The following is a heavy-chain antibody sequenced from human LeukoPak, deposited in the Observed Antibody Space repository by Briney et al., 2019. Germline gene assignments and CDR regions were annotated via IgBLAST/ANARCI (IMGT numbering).Heavy chain of an antibody. CDR3: AKVFGNWYLDY. CDR2: ISGSGGTT. D-gene: IGHD6-13*01. V-gene: IGHV3-23*01. J-gene: IGHJ4*02. CDR1: GFTFSSYA. Sequence: PGGSLRLSCAASGFTFSSYAMSWVRQAPGKGLEWVSGISGSGGTTYYADSVKGRFTISRDNSKNTLYLQMNSLRAEDTTVYYCAKVFGNWYLDYWGQGTLVTVSS.